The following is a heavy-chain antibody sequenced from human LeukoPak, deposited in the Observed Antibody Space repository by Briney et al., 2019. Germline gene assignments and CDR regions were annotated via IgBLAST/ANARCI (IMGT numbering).Heavy chain of an antibody. D-gene: IGHD3-3*01. Sequence: PGGSLRLSCAASGFTFDSYAMSWVRQAPGKGLEWVSGISGRGGSTNYADSVKGRFTISRDNSKNTLYVQMNSLRVEDTAVYYCARSYYDFWSGYWHFDYWGQGTLVTVSS. J-gene: IGHJ4*02. CDR2: ISGRGGST. CDR1: GFTFDSYA. V-gene: IGHV3-23*01. CDR3: ARSYYDFWSGYWHFDY.